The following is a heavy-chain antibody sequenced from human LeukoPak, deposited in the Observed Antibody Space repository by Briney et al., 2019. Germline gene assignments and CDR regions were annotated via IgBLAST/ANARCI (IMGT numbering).Heavy chain of an antibody. Sequence: PSETLSLTCTVSGGSISSGDYYWSWIRQPPGKGLEWIGYIYYSGSTYYNPSLKSRVTISVDTSKNQFSLKLSSVTAADTAVYYCAREEVGLRLGELSSSDAFDIWGQGTMVTVSS. D-gene: IGHD3-16*02. CDR1: GGSISSGDYY. J-gene: IGHJ3*02. CDR3: AREEVGLRLGELSSSDAFDI. CDR2: IYYSGST. V-gene: IGHV4-30-4*01.